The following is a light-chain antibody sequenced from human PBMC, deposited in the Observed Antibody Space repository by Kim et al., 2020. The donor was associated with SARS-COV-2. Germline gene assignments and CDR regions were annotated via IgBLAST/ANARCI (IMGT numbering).Light chain of an antibody. Sequence: SVSPGERPTLSCRASQSISNVLAWYQQKPGQAPRLLVYLASTRATGIPARFSGSGSGTEFTLTISSLQSEDFAVYYCQQYDQWPYTFGQGTKLEI. CDR3: QQYDQWPYT. CDR1: QSISNV. CDR2: LAS. V-gene: IGKV3-15*01. J-gene: IGKJ2*01.